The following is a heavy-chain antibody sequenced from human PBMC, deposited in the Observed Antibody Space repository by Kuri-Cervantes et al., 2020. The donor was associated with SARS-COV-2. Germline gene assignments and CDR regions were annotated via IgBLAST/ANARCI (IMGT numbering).Heavy chain of an antibody. CDR3: ARDYYDSSGYSPFQEGWYYFDY. D-gene: IGHD3-22*01. CDR1: GYTFTSYY. J-gene: IGHJ4*02. Sequence: ASVKVSCKASGYTFTSYYMHWVRQAPGQGLEWMGWINPNSGGTNYAQKFQGRVTMTRDTSTSTAYMELSRLRSDDTAVYYCARDYYDSSGYSPFQEGWYYFDYWGQGTLVTVSS. CDR2: INPNSGGT. V-gene: IGHV1-2*02.